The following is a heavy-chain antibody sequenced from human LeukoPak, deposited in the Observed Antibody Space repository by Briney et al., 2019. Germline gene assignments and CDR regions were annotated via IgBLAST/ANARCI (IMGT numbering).Heavy chain of an antibody. J-gene: IGHJ4*02. CDR3: ARSRDSSGYRPDY. CDR2: INPNSGGT. V-gene: IGHV1-2*02. Sequence: ASVKVSCKASGYTFTGYYMHWVRQAPGQGLEWMGWINPNSGGTNYAQKFQGRVTMTRDTSISTAYMELSRLRSDDTAVYYCARSRDSSGYRPDYWGQGTLVTVSS. D-gene: IGHD3-22*01. CDR1: GYTFTGYY.